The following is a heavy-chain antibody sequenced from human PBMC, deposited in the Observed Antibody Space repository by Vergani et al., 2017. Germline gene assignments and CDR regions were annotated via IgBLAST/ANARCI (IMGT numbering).Heavy chain of an antibody. V-gene: IGHV1-46*01. Sequence: QVQLVQSGAEVKKPGASVKVSCKASGYTFTSYYMHWVRQAPGQGLEWMGIINPSGGSTSYAQKFQGRVTMTRDTSTSTVYMELSSLRSEDTAVYYCAREGCSGGSCYSGVSDWGQGTLVTVSS. CDR1: GYTFTSYY. J-gene: IGHJ4*02. CDR2: INPSGGST. D-gene: IGHD2-15*01. CDR3: AREGCSGGSCYSGVSD.